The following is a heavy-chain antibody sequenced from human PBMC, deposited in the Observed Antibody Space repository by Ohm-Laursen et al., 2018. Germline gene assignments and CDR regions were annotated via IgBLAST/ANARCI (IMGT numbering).Heavy chain of an antibody. CDR3: AREGNNSSSYDY. D-gene: IGHD6-13*01. CDR1: GYTFTGYY. Sequence: ASVKVSCKASGYTFTGYYMHWVRQAPGQGLEWMGWINPNSGGTNYAQKFQGRVTMTRDTSISTAYMELSSLRSEDTAVYYCAREGNNSSSYDYWGQGTLVTVSS. CDR2: INPNSGGT. J-gene: IGHJ4*02. V-gene: IGHV1-2*02.